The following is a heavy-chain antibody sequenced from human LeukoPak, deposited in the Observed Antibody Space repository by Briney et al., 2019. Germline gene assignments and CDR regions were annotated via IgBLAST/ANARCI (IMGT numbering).Heavy chain of an antibody. V-gene: IGHV4-31*03. CDR3: ARTGIVVVPAAQTSYFDY. Sequence: SETLSLTCTVPGGSISSGGYYWGWIRQHPGKGLEWIGYIYYSGSTYYNPSLKSRVTISVDTSKNQFSLKLSSVTAADTAVYYCARTGIVVVPAAQTSYFDYWGQGTLVTVSS. D-gene: IGHD2-2*01. CDR1: GGSISSGGYY. CDR2: IYYSGST. J-gene: IGHJ4*02.